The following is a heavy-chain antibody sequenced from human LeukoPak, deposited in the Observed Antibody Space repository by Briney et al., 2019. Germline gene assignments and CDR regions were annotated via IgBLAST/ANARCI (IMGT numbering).Heavy chain of an antibody. V-gene: IGHV4-39*01. Sequence: SGTLSLTCAVSGGSISSSSYYWGWSRHPRRKGLEWVGSIYYSGSTYDTASLKSRVTISVTTSKNQFSLKLSSVTAADTAVYYCARHSGYFWSGYYDAFDIWGQGAMVTDSS. J-gene: IGHJ3*02. CDR1: GGSISSSSYY. CDR2: IYYSGST. CDR3: ARHSGYFWSGYYDAFDI. D-gene: IGHD3-3*01.